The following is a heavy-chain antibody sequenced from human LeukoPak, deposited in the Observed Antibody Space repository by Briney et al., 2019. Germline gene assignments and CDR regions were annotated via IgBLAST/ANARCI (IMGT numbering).Heavy chain of an antibody. J-gene: IGHJ4*02. CDR2: INHSGSN. CDR1: GGSFSGYY. V-gene: IGHV4-34*01. CDR3: ARGLGGGTYHFDN. D-gene: IGHD1-26*01. Sequence: SETLSLTCAVSGGSFSGYYLSWIRQPPGKGLEWIGEINHSGSNNYNPSLKNGVITSVDTSNNQFSLQLSSVTAADTAVYYCARGLGGGTYHFDNWGQGTLVTVSS.